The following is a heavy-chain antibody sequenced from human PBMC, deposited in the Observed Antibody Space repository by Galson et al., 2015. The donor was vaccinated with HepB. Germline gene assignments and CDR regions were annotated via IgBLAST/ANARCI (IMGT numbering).Heavy chain of an antibody. D-gene: IGHD3-10*01. CDR3: ARDLDLSRRITVVRGPSN. Sequence: SLRLSCAASGFTFSSYAMHWVRQAPGKGLEWVAVISYDGSNKYYADSVKGRFTISRDNSKNTLYLQMNSLRAEDTAVYYCARDLDLSRRITVVRGPSNWGQGTLVTVSS. CDR2: ISYDGSNK. V-gene: IGHV3-30*04. J-gene: IGHJ4*02. CDR1: GFTFSSYA.